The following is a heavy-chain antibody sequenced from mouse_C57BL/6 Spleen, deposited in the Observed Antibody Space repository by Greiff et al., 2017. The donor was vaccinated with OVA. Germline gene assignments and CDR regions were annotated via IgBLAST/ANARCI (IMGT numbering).Heavy chain of an antibody. V-gene: IGHV1-50*01. D-gene: IGHD2-3*01. CDR3: ARSMVTTFAY. Sequence: VQLQQSGAELVKPGASVKLSCKASGYTFTSYWMQWVKQRPGQGLEWIGEIDPSDSYTNYNQKFKGKATLTVDTSSSTAYMQLSSLTSEDSAVYYCARSMVTTFAYWGQGTLVTVSA. CDR2: IDPSDSYT. J-gene: IGHJ3*01. CDR1: GYTFTSYW.